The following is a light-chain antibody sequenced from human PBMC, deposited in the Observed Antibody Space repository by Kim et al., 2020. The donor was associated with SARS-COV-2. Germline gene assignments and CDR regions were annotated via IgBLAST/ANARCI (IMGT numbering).Light chain of an antibody. CDR2: GKN. J-gene: IGLJ3*02. CDR3: NSRDSSGNHLV. CDR1: SRRSYY. V-gene: IGLV3-19*01. Sequence: ALGKTGRLTCQRNSRRSYYASWYQQKPGQAPVLVIYGKNNRPSGIPDRFSGSSSGNTASLTITGAQAEDEADYYCNSRDSSGNHLVFGGGTQLTVL.